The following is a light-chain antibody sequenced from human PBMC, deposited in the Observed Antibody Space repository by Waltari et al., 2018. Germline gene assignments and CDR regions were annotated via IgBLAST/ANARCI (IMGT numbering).Light chain of an antibody. CDR2: YYSDSDK. CDR3: MIWPSNASVM. Sequence: QPVLTQPPSTSASPGESARLTCTLPSDINVRNQNMYWYVQKPGSPPRYLLYYYSDSDKRQGPSRFSASKDASANTGILLISGVQSEDEADYYCMIWPSNASVMFGGGTKLTVL. J-gene: IGLJ3*02. V-gene: IGLV5-37*01. CDR1: SDINVRNQN.